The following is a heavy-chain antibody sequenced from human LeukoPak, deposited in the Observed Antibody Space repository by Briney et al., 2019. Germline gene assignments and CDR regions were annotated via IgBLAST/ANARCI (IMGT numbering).Heavy chain of an antibody. V-gene: IGHV3-21*01. CDR3: AKGGYSSSDFDY. J-gene: IGHJ4*02. CDR2: ISSSSSYI. D-gene: IGHD6-6*01. CDR1: GFTFSSYS. Sequence: GGSLRLCCAASGFTFSSYSMNWVRQAPGKGLEWVSSISSSSSYIYYADSVKGRFTISRDNAKNSLYLQMNSLRAEDTAVYYCAKGGYSSSDFDYWGQGTLVTVSS.